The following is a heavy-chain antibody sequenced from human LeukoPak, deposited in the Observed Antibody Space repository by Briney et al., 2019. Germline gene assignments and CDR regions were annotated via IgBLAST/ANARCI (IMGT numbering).Heavy chain of an antibody. D-gene: IGHD2-15*01. V-gene: IGHV5-51*01. CDR2: IYPGDSDT. J-gene: IGHJ5*02. CDR1: GYSFISYW. CDR3: ARLGCSGGSCYYRYNWFDP. Sequence: GESLKISCKGSGYSFISYWIGWVRQMPGKGLGWMGIIYPGDSDTRYSPSFQGQVTISADKSITTAYLQWSSLKASDTAMYYCARLGCSGGSCYYRYNWFDPWGQGTLVTVSS.